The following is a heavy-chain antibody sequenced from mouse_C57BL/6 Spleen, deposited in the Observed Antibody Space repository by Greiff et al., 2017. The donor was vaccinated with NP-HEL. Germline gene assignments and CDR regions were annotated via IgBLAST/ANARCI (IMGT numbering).Heavy chain of an antibody. CDR3: ARSDYDVGYAMDY. CDR2: IHPNSGST. V-gene: IGHV1-64*01. CDR1: GYTFTSYW. D-gene: IGHD2-4*01. Sequence: QVQLKQPGAELVKPGASVKLSCKASGYTFTSYWMHWVKQRPGQGLEWIGMIHPNSGSTNYNEKFKSKATLTVDKSSSTAYMQLSSLTSEDSAVYYCARSDYDVGYAMDYWGQGTSVTVSS. J-gene: IGHJ4*01.